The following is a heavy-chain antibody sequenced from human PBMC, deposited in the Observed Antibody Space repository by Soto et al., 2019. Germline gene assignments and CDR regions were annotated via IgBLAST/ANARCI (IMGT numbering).Heavy chain of an antibody. V-gene: IGHV4-59*01. J-gene: IGHJ4*02. Sequence: PSETLSLTCTVSGGSISSYYWSWIRQPPGKGLEWIGYIYYSGSTNYNPSLKSRVTISVDTSKNQFSLKLSSVTAADTAVYYCARDSSGGSYHFDYWGQGTLVTVSS. D-gene: IGHD2-15*01. CDR3: ARDSSGGSYHFDY. CDR1: GGSISSYY. CDR2: IYYSGST.